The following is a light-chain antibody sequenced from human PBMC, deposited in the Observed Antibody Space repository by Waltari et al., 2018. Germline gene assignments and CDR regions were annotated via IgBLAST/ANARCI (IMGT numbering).Light chain of an antibody. Sequence: DIVITQSPDSLAVSLGERATINCKSSQSVLHGSNNRNYLAWYQQRPGQSPKLLISWASTRESGVPDRFSGSGSGTDFTLTITSLQSEDEADYYCQTWGSWVFGGGTK. J-gene: IGKJ4*02. CDR1: QSVLHGSNNRNY. CDR2: WAS. V-gene: IGKV4-1*01. CDR3: QTWGSWV.